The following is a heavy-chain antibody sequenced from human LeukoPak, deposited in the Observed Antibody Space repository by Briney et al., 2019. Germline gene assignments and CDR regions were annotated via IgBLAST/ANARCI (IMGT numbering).Heavy chain of an antibody. CDR2: INPNSGDT. J-gene: IGHJ3*01. D-gene: IGHD2-15*01. CDR3: ATYGQPGVVDTFDV. V-gene: IGHV1-2*02. Sequence: GASVKVSFKASGYTFTVYYVNWVRQAPGQEREWIGWINPNSGDTHYAQNFQGRVTMTRDTSISTAYLELRGLTSDDTAVYYCATYGQPGVVDTFDVWGQGTLVTVSS. CDR1: GYTFTVYY.